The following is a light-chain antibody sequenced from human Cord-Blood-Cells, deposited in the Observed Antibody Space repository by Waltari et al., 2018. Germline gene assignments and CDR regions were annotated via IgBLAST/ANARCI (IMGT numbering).Light chain of an antibody. CDR3: QQYNNWPYT. CDR1: QSVSSN. Sequence: EIVMTQSPATLSVSPGERATLSCRASQSVSSNLAWYQQKPGQAPRLLIYGASTRATGIPARFSGSGSGTEFTLTISSLQSKDFAVYYCQQYNNWPYTFGQRTKLEIK. CDR2: GAS. V-gene: IGKV3-15*01. J-gene: IGKJ2*01.